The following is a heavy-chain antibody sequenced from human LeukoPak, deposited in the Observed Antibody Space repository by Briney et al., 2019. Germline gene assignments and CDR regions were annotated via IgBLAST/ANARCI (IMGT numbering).Heavy chain of an antibody. CDR2: ISGHNDDT. V-gene: IGHV1-18*01. CDR3: ARAGYCSGGSCYPYYYYHYMDV. CDR1: GYTFTSYA. Sequence: ASVKVSCKASGYTFTSYAISWVRQAPGQGLEWMGWISGHNDDTNYAQRLQGRVTMTTDTSTSTAYMELRSLRSDDTAVYYCARAGYCSGGSCYPYYYYHYMDVWGKGTTVTVSS. D-gene: IGHD2-15*01. J-gene: IGHJ6*03.